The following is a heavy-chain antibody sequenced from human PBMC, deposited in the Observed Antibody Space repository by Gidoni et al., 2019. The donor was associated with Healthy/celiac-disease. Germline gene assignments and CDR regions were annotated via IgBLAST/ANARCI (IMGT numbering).Heavy chain of an antibody. CDR1: GFTFSSSW. CDR3: ARVSSHWGYYGSGSYLDY. Sequence: EVQLVESGGGLVKPGGSLRLSCAASGFTFSSSWRGWVRQAPGKGLEWVANIKQDGSEKYYVDSVKGRFTISRDNAKNSLYLQMNSLRAEDTAVYYCARVSSHWGYYGSGSYLDYWGQGTLVTVSS. D-gene: IGHD3-10*01. CDR2: IKQDGSEK. V-gene: IGHV3-7*03. J-gene: IGHJ4*02.